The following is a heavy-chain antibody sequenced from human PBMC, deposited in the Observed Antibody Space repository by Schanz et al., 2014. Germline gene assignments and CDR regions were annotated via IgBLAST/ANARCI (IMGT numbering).Heavy chain of an antibody. CDR2: ISYSGST. CDR3: ARDRGHGDLPGDI. V-gene: IGHV4-31*03. J-gene: IGHJ3*02. D-gene: IGHD4-17*01. CDR1: GGSIRSGTYY. Sequence: VQLQESGPGLVKPSQTLSLTCTVSGGSIRSGTYYWSWIRQHPGKGLEWIGFISYSGSTYYNPSLKSRVTISVDTSKNQFSLNLSSATAADAAVYYCARDRGHGDLPGDIWGQGTMVTVSS.